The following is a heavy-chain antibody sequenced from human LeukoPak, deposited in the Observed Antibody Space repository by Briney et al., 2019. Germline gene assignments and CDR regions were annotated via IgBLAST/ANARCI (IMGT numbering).Heavy chain of an antibody. J-gene: IGHJ3*01. Sequence: GGSLRLSCAASGFTFSGSAMHWVRQAPGKGLEWVAVISYDGSNKYYADSVKGRFTISRDNSKNTLYLQMNSLRAEDTAVYYCAKFFTGEYVRAFDVWGQGTMVTVSS. CDR2: ISYDGSNK. V-gene: IGHV3-30*18. CDR3: AKFFTGEYVRAFDV. D-gene: IGHD3-10*02. CDR1: GFTFSGSA.